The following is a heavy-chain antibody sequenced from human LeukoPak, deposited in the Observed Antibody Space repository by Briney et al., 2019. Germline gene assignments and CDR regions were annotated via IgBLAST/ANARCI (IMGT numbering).Heavy chain of an antibody. CDR1: GGSISSYY. V-gene: IGHV4-4*07. D-gene: IGHD6-6*01. CDR2: IYTSGST. Sequence: SETLSLTCTVSGGSISSYYWSWIRQPAGKGLEWIGRIYTSGSTNYNPSLKSRVTMPVDTSKNQFSLKLSSVTAADTAVYYCARDNPDSSFFDYWGQGTLVTVSS. CDR3: ARDNPDSSFFDY. J-gene: IGHJ4*02.